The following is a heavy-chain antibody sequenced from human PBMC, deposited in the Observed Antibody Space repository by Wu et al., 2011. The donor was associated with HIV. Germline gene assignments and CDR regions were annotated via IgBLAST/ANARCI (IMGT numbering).Heavy chain of an antibody. CDR3: ARYSMRYSWSNNWFDS. CDR1: EALSSYA. V-gene: IGHV1-69*05. CDR2: VIPIFDSP. D-gene: IGHD1-20*01. Sequence: QVQLVQSGADGEEDLGSSVKVSCKASEALSSYAISWMRQAPGQGLEWMGGVIPIFDSPKYARKFQGRVTITTDESAYTAYMELTNLRSEDTAVYFCARYSMRYSWSNNWFDSWGQGTLVIVSS. J-gene: IGHJ5*01.